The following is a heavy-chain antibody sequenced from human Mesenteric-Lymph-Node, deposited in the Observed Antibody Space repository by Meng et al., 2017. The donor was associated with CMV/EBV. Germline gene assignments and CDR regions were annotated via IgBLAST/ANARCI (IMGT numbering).Heavy chain of an antibody. V-gene: IGHV3-30*04. D-gene: IGHD1-26*01. Sequence: GGSLRLSCAASGFTFSSYAMHWVRQAPGKGLEWVAVISYDGSNKYYADSVKGRFTISRDNSKNTLYLQMNSLRAEDTAVYYCARDQKETGSGSYYYYYYGMDVWGQGTTVTAP. CDR2: ISYDGSNK. CDR3: ARDQKETGSGSYYYYYYGMDV. CDR1: GFTFSSYA. J-gene: IGHJ6*02.